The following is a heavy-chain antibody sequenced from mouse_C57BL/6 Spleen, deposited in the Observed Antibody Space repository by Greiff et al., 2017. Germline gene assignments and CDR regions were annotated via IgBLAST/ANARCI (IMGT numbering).Heavy chain of an antibody. Sequence: VQLQQSGAELVKPGASVKLSCKASGYTFTSYWMHWVKQRPGQGLEWIGMIHPNSGSTNYNEKFKSKATLTVDKSSSTAYMQLSSLTSEDSAVYYCARGTQLGLEDYAMDYWGQGTSVTVSS. V-gene: IGHV1-64*01. CDR3: ARGTQLGLEDYAMDY. CDR2: IHPNSGST. CDR1: GYTFTSYW. J-gene: IGHJ4*01. D-gene: IGHD4-1*02.